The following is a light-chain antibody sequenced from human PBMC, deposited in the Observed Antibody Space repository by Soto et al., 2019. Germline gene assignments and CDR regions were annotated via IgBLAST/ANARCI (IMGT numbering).Light chain of an antibody. CDR2: DAS. V-gene: IGKV3-11*01. CDR1: QSISSY. J-gene: IGKJ3*01. CDR3: QQRGREGFS. Sequence: ETVLTQSPATMSLSPGDRATLSCRASQSISSYLAWYQHKPGQAPRLLIYDASRRATGIPARFCGSGSGTEFTLTISSLEPEDFAVYYCQQRGREGFSFGPGTRVDIK.